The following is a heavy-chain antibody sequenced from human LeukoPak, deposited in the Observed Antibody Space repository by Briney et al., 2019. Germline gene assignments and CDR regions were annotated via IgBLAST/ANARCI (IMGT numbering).Heavy chain of an antibody. CDR1: RFTLSNYA. J-gene: IGHJ6*03. CDR3: AKRRGLELLYYYYMDV. Sequence: GGSLRLSCADPRFTLSNYAMSWVRQAPGERLEWVSGISGSGSRTYYAVSVKGRFTISRDNSKNTLYLQMNSLRAEDTAVYYCAKRRGLELLYYYYMDVWGKGTTVTVSS. D-gene: IGHD1-7*01. V-gene: IGHV3-23*01. CDR2: ISGSGSRT.